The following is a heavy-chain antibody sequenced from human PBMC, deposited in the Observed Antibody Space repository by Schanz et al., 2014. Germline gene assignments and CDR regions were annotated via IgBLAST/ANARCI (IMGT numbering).Heavy chain of an antibody. D-gene: IGHD3-3*01. Sequence: EVQLVESGGGVVRPGGSLRLSCAASGFGFDDYAMSWVRQAPGKGLEWVSNISPTGSSTYYADSVKGRFTISRDNSKNTLYLRMNSLTAEDTAVYYCARGVRIDYWGQGTLVTVSS. CDR2: ISPTGSST. CDR1: GFGFDDYA. J-gene: IGHJ4*02. CDR3: ARGVRIDY. V-gene: IGHV3-23*04.